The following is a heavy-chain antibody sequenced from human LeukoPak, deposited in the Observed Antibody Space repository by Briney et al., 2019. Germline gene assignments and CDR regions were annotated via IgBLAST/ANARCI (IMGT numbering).Heavy chain of an antibody. CDR1: GGTFSSYA. J-gene: IGHJ3*02. V-gene: IGHV1-69*05. CDR2: IIPIFGTA. CDR3: ARSHCGGDCYVASDI. Sequence: SVKVSYKASGGTFSSYAISWVRQAPGQGLEWMGGIIPIFGTANYAQKFQGRVTITTDESTSTAYMELSSLRSEDTAVYYCARSHCGGDCYVASDIWGQGTMVTVSS. D-gene: IGHD2-21*01.